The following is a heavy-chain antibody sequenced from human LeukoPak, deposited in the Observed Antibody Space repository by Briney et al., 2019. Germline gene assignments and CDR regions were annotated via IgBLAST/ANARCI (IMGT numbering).Heavy chain of an antibody. CDR1: GGTISSYY. Sequence: PSETLSLTCTVSGGTISSYYWSWIRHPPGKGLEWLGYIYYSGSTNHNPSLKSRVTISVDTSKNQFSLKLSSVTAADTAVYYCATTPNCRGGSCYSRWFDPWGQGTLVTVSS. CDR3: ATTPNCRGGSCYSRWFDP. D-gene: IGHD2-15*01. J-gene: IGHJ5*02. CDR2: IYYSGST. V-gene: IGHV4-59*01.